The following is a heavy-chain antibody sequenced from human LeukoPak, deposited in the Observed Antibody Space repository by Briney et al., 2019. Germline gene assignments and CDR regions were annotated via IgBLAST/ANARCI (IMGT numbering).Heavy chain of an antibody. CDR2: INPSGGST. D-gene: IGHD1-26*01. CDR3: ARDPWELWKYYFDY. CDR1: RYTFTSYC. V-gene: IGHV1-46*01. Sequence: ASVTVPCKASRYTFTSYCMHWVRQAPGQGLEWMGIINPSGGSTSYAQKFQGRVTITRDTSTSTVYMELSSLRSEDTAVYYCARDPWELWKYYFDYWGQGTLVTVSS. J-gene: IGHJ4*02.